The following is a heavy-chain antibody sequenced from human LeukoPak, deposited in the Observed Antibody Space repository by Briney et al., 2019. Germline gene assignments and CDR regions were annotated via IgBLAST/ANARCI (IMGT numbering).Heavy chain of an antibody. CDR2: ISAYNGNT. CDR1: GYTFTSYG. CDR3: ARWAVPGTGGSWFDP. J-gene: IGHJ5*02. D-gene: IGHD6-19*01. V-gene: IGHV1-18*01. Sequence: GASVKVSCKASGYTFTSYGISWVRQAPGQGLEWMGWISAYNGNTNYAQKLQGRVTMTTDTSTSTVYMEVSSLTSEDTAVYYCARWAVPGTGGSWFDPWGQGTLVTVSS.